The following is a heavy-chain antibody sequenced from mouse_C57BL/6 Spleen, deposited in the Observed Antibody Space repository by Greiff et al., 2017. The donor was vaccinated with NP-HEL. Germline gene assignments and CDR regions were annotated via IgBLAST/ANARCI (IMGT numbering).Heavy chain of an antibody. V-gene: IGHV1-62-2*01. CDR3: AKHEHPGYLDY. J-gene: IGHJ2*01. CDR1: GFNFTEYT. Sequence: VQLQQSGAELVKPGASVKLSCKASGFNFTEYTIHWVKQRSGQGLEWIGWFYPGSGSIKYNEKFQDKATLTADKSSSTYYMEISRSTSENSAVYCCAKHEHPGYLDYWGQGTTLTVSS. CDR2: FYPGSGSI.